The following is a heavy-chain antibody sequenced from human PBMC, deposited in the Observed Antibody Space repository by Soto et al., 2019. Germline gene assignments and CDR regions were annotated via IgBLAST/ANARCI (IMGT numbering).Heavy chain of an antibody. J-gene: IGHJ5*02. CDR1: GGSISSGCYY. V-gene: IGHV4-31*03. Sequence: PSETLSLTCTVSGGSISSGCYYWSWIRQHPGKGLEWIGYIYYSGSTYYNPSLKSRVTISVDTSKNQFSLKLSSVTAADTAVYYCAREMTTVVTPPPGWFDPWGQGTLVTVSS. CDR2: IYYSGST. CDR3: AREMTTVVTPPPGWFDP. D-gene: IGHD4-17*01.